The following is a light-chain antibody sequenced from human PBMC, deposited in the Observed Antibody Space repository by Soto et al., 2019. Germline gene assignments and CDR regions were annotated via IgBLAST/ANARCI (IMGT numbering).Light chain of an antibody. CDR3: QQSYSSPRT. Sequence: DIQMTQSPSSLSASVGDRVTITCRASQGISHYLNWYQQKPGKAPNLLIYAASTLKFGVPARFSGSGSGTNLTLTISSLQPEDFGTYYCQQSYSSPRTFGQGTKVEIK. J-gene: IGKJ1*01. CDR2: AAS. V-gene: IGKV1-39*01. CDR1: QGISHY.